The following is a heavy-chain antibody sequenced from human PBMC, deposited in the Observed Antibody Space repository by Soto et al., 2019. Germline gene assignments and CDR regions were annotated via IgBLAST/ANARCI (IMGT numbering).Heavy chain of an antibody. J-gene: IGHJ4*01. V-gene: IGHV4-4*02. D-gene: IGHD4-17*01. CDR2: IYHSVST. Sequence: PSETLSLTCAVSGGSISSSNWWSWVRQPPGKGLEWIGEIYHSVSTNYNPSLKSRVTISVVKSKNQFSLKLSSVTAADTAVYYCARVGSGLESTVTTDYIDYWGHGTQITVSS. CDR3: ARVGSGLESTVTTDYIDY. CDR1: GGSISSSNW.